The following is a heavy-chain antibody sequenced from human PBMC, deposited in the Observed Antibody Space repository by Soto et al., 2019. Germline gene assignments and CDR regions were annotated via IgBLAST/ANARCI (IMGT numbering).Heavy chain of an antibody. D-gene: IGHD3-3*01. J-gene: IGHJ6*04. CDR1: GFTFSNAW. CDR3: TTDINDVWSGQTLYYYYGMYV. V-gene: IGHV3-15*07. Sequence: ELQLVESGGGLVKPGGSLRLSCAASGFTFSNAWMNWVRQAPGKGLEWVGRIKSKTDGGTTDYAAPVKGRFTISRDDSKTTLYPQLNSMQTDDTAVYYTTTDINDVWSGQTLYYYYGMYVWGKGTTVTVSS. CDR2: IKSKTDGGTT.